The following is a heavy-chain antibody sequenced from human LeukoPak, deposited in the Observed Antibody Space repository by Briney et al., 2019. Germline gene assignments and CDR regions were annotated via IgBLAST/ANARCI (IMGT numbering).Heavy chain of an antibody. Sequence: GASVKVSCKASGYTFTSYGISWVRQAPGQGLEWMGWISAYNGNTNYAKKLQGRVTMTTDTSTSTAYMVLRSLRSDDTAVYYCATMGYGSGSDYNVGSYWGQGTLVTVSS. CDR3: ATMGYGSGSDYNVGSY. V-gene: IGHV1-18*01. CDR2: ISAYNGNT. D-gene: IGHD3-10*01. J-gene: IGHJ4*02. CDR1: GYTFTSYG.